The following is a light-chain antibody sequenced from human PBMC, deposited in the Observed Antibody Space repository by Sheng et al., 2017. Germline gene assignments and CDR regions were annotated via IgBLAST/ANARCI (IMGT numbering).Light chain of an antibody. J-gene: IGKJ1*01. Sequence: IVMTQSPATLSVSPGDGATLSCRASQSVSNNLAWYQEKPGQAPRLLIYGASTRATGTPDRFSGGGSGTDFTFTISGLEPEDFAVYYCQQYDTSPPRTFGQGTEVEIK. CDR1: QSVSNN. CDR2: GAS. CDR3: QQYDTSPPRT. V-gene: IGKV3D-15*01.